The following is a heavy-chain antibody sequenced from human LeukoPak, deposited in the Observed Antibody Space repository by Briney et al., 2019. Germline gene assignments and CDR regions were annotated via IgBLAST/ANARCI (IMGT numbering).Heavy chain of an antibody. V-gene: IGHV3-23*01. Sequence: GGSLRLSCAASGFTFSNYAMRWVRQAPGKGLEWVSGISGSGDSTYYADSVKGRFTISRDNSKNTLYLQMNSLRAEDTAVYYCAKDLTNYDYVWGSYRSDYWGQGTLVTVSS. D-gene: IGHD3-16*02. CDR2: ISGSGDST. CDR1: GFTFSNYA. CDR3: AKDLTNYDYVWGSYRSDY. J-gene: IGHJ4*02.